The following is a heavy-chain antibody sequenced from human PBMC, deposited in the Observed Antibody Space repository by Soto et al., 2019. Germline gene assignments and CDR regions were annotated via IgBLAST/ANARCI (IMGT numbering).Heavy chain of an antibody. V-gene: IGHV4-39*01. J-gene: IGHJ6*02. D-gene: IGHD6-6*01. CDR1: GGSISSSSYY. Sequence: PSETLSLTCTVSGGSISSSSYYWGWIRQPPGKGLEWIGSIYYSGSTYYNPSLKSRVTISVDTSKNQFSLKLSSVTAADTAVYYCARLRYSSSSDDYYYYGMDVWGQGTTVTSP. CDR3: ARLRYSSSSDDYYYYGMDV. CDR2: IYYSGST.